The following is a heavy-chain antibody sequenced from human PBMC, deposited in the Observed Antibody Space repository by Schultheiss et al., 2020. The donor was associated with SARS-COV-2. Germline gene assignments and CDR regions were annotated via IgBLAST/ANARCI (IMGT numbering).Heavy chain of an antibody. CDR3: ARGRLYGSGSYYYYYGMDV. CDR1: GDSISSGDYY. J-gene: IGHJ6*02. CDR2: IYYSGST. V-gene: IGHV4-30-4*01. D-gene: IGHD3-10*01. Sequence: SETLSLTCTVSGDSISSGDYYWNWIRQPPGKGLEWIAYIYYSGSTYYNPSLKSRVTISVDTSKNQFSLKLSSVTAADTAVYYCARGRLYGSGSYYYYYGMDVWGQGTTVTVSS.